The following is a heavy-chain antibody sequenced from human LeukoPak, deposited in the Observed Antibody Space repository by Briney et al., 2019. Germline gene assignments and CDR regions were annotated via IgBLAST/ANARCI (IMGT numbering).Heavy chain of an antibody. CDR2: ISSSNSYI. CDR3: ARAEGDYLNYYGMVV. CDR1: GFTFNDYY. Sequence: PGGSLRLSCAASGFTFNDYYTSWIRQAPGKGLEWVSSISSSNSYINYADSVKGRFTISRDNAKNSLYLQMNSLRAEDTAVYYCARAEGDYLNYYGMVVWGQGTTVTVSS. J-gene: IGHJ6*02. V-gene: IGHV3-11*06. D-gene: IGHD4-17*01.